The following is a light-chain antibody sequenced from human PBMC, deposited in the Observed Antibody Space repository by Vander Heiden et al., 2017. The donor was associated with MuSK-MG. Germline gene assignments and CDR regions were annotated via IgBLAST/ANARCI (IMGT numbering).Light chain of an antibody. CDR3: QQDNNWSHT. V-gene: IGKV3-15*01. CDR2: GAS. CDR1: QSVSSN. Sequence: EIVMTQSPATLSVSPGERATLSCRASQSVSSNLAWYQQKPGQAPRLLIYGASTRATGIPARFSGSGSGTEFTLTISSLQSEDFAVYYCQQDNNWSHTFGQGTKMEIK. J-gene: IGKJ2*01.